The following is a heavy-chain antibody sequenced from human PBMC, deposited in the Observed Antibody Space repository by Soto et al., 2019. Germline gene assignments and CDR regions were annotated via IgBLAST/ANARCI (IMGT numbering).Heavy chain of an antibody. Sequence: LSLTCTVSGGSISSGGYYWSWIRQPPGKGLEWIGFIHYSGSTNYNPSLKSRVTMSVDTSKNQFSLKLTSVNAADTAVYYCTRGGDAYKNGHWGRGTLVTVSS. CDR1: GGSISSGGYY. D-gene: IGHD2-21*01. J-gene: IGHJ4*02. CDR2: IHYSGST. V-gene: IGHV4-61*08. CDR3: TRGGDAYKNGH.